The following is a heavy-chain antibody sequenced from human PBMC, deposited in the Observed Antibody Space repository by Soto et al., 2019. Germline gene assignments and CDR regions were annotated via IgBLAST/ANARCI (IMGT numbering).Heavy chain of an antibody. CDR3: AKGRYSWGWFDP. D-gene: IGHD1-20*01. Sequence: GGSLRLSCAASGFTFDDYAMHWVRQAPGKGLEWVSGISWNSGSIGYADSVKGRFTISRDNAKNSLYLQMNSLRAEDTALYYCAKGRYSWGWFDPWGQGTLVTVSS. V-gene: IGHV3-9*01. CDR2: ISWNSGSI. J-gene: IGHJ5*02. CDR1: GFTFDDYA.